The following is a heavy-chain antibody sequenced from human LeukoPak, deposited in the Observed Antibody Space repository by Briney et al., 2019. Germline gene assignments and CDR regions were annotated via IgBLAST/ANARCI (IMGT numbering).Heavy chain of an antibody. J-gene: IGHJ4*02. CDR1: GFSFSDYA. CDR3: AKAPVIYHGGSGWHSFAH. Sequence: GGSLRLSCAASGFSFSDYAMSWVRQTPGKGLEWVSLIGGDGVRTYYADSVKGRFTISRDNSKNTLYLQMNSLRDDDTATYYCAKAPVIYHGGSGWHSFAHGGQGTLVTVSS. V-gene: IGHV3-23*01. D-gene: IGHD6-19*01. CDR2: IGGDGVRT.